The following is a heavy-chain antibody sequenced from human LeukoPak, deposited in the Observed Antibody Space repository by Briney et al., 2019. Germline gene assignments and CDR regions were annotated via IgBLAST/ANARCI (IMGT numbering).Heavy chain of an antibody. Sequence: SETLSLTCTVSGGSISSSSYFWGWIRQPPGKGLEWIGSIYYSGSTYYNPSLKSRVTISVDTSRNQFSLKLSSVAAADTAVYYCASPGYSYGISFDYWGQGTLVTVSS. D-gene: IGHD5-18*01. V-gene: IGHV4-39*01. CDR2: IYYSGST. J-gene: IGHJ4*02. CDR1: GGSISSSSYF. CDR3: ASPGYSYGISFDY.